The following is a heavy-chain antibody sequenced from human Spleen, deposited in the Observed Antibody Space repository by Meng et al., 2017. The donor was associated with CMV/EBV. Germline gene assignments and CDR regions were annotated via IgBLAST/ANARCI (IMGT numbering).Heavy chain of an antibody. D-gene: IGHD3-10*01. CDR2: ISSSSSYI. CDR1: GFTFSSYS. Sequence: GESLKISCAASGFTFSSYSMNWVRQAPGKGLEWVSSISSSSSYIYYADSVKGLFTISRDNAKNSLYLQMNSLRAEDTAVYYCARDYYGSGSYVSGSPPYYYYGMDVWGQGTTVTVSS. V-gene: IGHV3-21*01. J-gene: IGHJ6*02. CDR3: ARDYYGSGSYVSGSPPYYYYGMDV.